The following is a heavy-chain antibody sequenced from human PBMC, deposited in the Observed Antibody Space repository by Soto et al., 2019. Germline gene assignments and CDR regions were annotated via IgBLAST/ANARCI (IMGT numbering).Heavy chain of an antibody. V-gene: IGHV1-69*02. J-gene: IGHJ3*02. CDR1: GGTFSTYT. D-gene: IGHD6-13*01. Sequence: QVQLVQSGAEVKKPGSSVKVSCKASGGTFSTYTIIWVRQAPGQGLEWMGRILPMLDITNSAQRFQGRATITADKSTRTAYLALSSLRSEDTAVYYCTLGSWSAETFDIWGRGTMVTVSS. CDR3: TLGSWSAETFDI. CDR2: ILPMLDIT.